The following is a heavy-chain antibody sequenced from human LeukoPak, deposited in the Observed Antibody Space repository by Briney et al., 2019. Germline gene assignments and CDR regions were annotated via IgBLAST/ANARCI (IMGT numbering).Heavy chain of an antibody. D-gene: IGHD3-10*01. CDR3: ARHRDTMVRVRYWYFDL. Sequence: TLSLTCTVTGGSISSSNYYWGWIRQPPGKGLEWIGSMYHSGSTYYNPSLKSRITMSVDTSKNHFSLKLSSVTAADTAVYYCARHRDTMVRVRYWYFDLWGRGTLVTVSS. J-gene: IGHJ2*01. CDR2: MYHSGST. V-gene: IGHV4-39*01. CDR1: GGSISSSNYY.